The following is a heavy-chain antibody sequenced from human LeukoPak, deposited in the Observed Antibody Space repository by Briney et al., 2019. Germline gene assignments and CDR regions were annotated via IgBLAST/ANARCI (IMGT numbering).Heavy chain of an antibody. CDR1: GCSINTYF. CDR2: IDPSGST. Sequence: PSETLSLTCTVSGCSINTYFWNWIRQPAGKGLEWIGRIDPSGSTNYNPSLKSRVIMSLDTSKNQFSLHLRSVTAADTAVYYGATGGYSLDRWGQGILVTVSS. CDR3: ATGGYSLDR. D-gene: IGHD5-12*01. J-gene: IGHJ5*02. V-gene: IGHV4-4*07.